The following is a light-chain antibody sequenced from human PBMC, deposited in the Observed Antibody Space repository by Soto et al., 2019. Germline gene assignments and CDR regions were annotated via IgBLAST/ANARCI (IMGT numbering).Light chain of an antibody. CDR1: QRLRSN. V-gene: IGKV3-15*01. CDR3: QQYNNWPPIT. Sequence: EVVMTESPATMSVTPGERATLSCRAIQRLRSNLAWYQQKGGQAPRLLIYGASTRATGIPARFSGSGSGTEFTLTISSLQSEDFAVYYCQQYNNWPPITFGQGTRLEI. J-gene: IGKJ5*01. CDR2: GAS.